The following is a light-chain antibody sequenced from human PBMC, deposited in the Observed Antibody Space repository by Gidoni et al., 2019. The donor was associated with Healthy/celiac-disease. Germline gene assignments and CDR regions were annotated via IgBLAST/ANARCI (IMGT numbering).Light chain of an antibody. CDR3: QQYNNWPLYT. V-gene: IGKV3-15*01. Sequence: EIVMTQSPATLSVSPGESATLSCRASQSVSSNLAWYQQKPGQAPRLLLYGASTRATGIPARFSGSGSGTEFTLTISSLQSEDFAVYYCQQYNNWPLYTFGQGTKLEIK. CDR1: QSVSSN. J-gene: IGKJ2*01. CDR2: GAS.